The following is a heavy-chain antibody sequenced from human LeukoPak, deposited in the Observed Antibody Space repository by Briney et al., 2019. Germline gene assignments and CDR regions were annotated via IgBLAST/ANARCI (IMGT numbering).Heavy chain of an antibody. CDR1: GFTFDDYA. V-gene: IGHV3-9*03. J-gene: IGHJ4*02. D-gene: IGHD4-17*01. CDR2: ISWNSGSI. CDR3: AKGGPLDYGDYVFDY. Sequence: PGGSLRLSCAASGFTFDDYAMHWVRQAPGGGLEWVSGISWNSGSIGYADSVKGRFTISRDNAKNSLYLQMNSLRAEDMALYYCAKGGPLDYGDYVFDYWGQGTLVTVSS.